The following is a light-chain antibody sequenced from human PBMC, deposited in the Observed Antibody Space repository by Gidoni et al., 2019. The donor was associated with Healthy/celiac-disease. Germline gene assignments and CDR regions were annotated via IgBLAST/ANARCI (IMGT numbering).Light chain of an antibody. Sequence: EIVLTQSPGTLSLSPGVRATLSCRVSQSISSSYLVWYQQKSGQATRHLNYRTSNRATGIPDRFSGSGSGTDFTLTLSRLEAENFAMYYCQQYETTPWTFGQGTKVEIK. V-gene: IGKV3-20*01. CDR2: RTS. CDR3: QQYETTPWT. J-gene: IGKJ1*01. CDR1: QSISSSY.